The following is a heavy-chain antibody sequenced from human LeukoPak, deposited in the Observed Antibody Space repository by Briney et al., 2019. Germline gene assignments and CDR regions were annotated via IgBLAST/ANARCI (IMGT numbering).Heavy chain of an antibody. D-gene: IGHD1-20*01. J-gene: IGHJ6*03. Sequence: PGGSLRLSCAASGFIVSSDYMSWVRQAPGKGLEWVSFIYSGGATYYADSVKGRFTISRDNSKNTLYLQMNSLRVEDTAVYYCARVRDNWNPNYYYYYYMDVWGKGTTVTVSS. V-gene: IGHV3-66*01. CDR3: ARVRDNWNPNYYYYYYMDV. CDR1: GFIVSSDY. CDR2: IYSGGAT.